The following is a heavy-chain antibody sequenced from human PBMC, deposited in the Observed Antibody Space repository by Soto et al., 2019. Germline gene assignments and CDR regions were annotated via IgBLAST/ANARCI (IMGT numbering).Heavy chain of an antibody. CDR1: GFTFSSYA. D-gene: IGHD3-22*01. J-gene: IGHJ6*02. Sequence: GGSLRLSCAASGFTFSSYAMSWVRQAPGKGLEWVSAISGSGDSTYYADSVQGRFTISRDSSKNTLYLQMNSLRAEDTAAYFCAKATGPYYSDSSAYYGDSHYYYAMDVWGQGTTVTVSS. CDR3: AKATGPYYSDSSAYYGDSHYYYAMDV. CDR2: ISGSGDST. V-gene: IGHV3-23*01.